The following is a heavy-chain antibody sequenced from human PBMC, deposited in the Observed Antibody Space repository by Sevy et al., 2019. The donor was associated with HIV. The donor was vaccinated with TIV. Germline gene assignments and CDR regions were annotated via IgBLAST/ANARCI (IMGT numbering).Heavy chain of an antibody. Sequence: SDTLSLTCTVSGGSVSSGSYYWSWIRQPPGKGLEWIGYIYYSGSTNYNPSLKSRVTISVDTSKNQFSLKLSSVTAADTAVDYLAREFKYYGSGRHKKYFYLYGMDVWGQGTTVTVS. D-gene: IGHD3-10*01. CDR1: GGSVSSGSYY. V-gene: IGHV4-61*01. CDR2: IYYSGST. CDR3: AREFKYYGSGRHKKYFYLYGMDV. J-gene: IGHJ6*02.